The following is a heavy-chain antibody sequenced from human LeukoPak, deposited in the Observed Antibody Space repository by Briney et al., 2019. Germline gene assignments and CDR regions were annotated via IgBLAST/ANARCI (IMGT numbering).Heavy chain of an antibody. CDR3: AKGERGCSSTSCYFLSYYYYMDV. Sequence: PGGSLRLSCAASGFTFSNYWMHWVRQAPGKGLVWVSRINSDGSNTNYADFVKGRLTISRDNAKNSLYLQMNSLRADDTAVYYCAKGERGCSSTSCYFLSYYYYMDVWGKGTTVTVSS. CDR1: GFTFSNYW. CDR2: INSDGSNT. J-gene: IGHJ6*03. D-gene: IGHD2-2*01. V-gene: IGHV3-74*01.